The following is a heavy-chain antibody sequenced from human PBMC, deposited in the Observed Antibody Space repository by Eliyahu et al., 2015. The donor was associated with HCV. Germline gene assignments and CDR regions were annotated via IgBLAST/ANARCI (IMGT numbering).Heavy chain of an antibody. CDR2: ISGSGGST. CDR3: AKDTDQAFFDY. CDR1: GSTFSSYA. V-gene: IGHV3-23*04. Sequence: EVQLVESGGGLVQPGGSLRLSCAASGSTFSSYAMXWVPQGPGKGLGWVSAISGSGGSTYYADSVKGRFTISRDNSKNTLYLQMNSLRAEDTAVYYCAKDTDQAFFDYWGQGTLVTVSS. J-gene: IGHJ4*02. D-gene: IGHD2-2*01.